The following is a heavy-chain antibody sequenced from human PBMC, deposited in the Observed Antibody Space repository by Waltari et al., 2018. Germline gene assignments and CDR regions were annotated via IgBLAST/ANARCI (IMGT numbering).Heavy chain of an antibody. CDR2: INPHSGGT. J-gene: IGHJ6*02. D-gene: IGHD3-10*01. CDR1: GYTFTAHY. V-gene: IGHV1-2*04. CDR3: ARAGLIVSRGGLPYYYYGMDV. Sequence: QVQLLQSEAEVKKPGVSVRVSSKASGYTFTAHYMNWVRQAPGQGLEWMGWINPHSGGTHFAQKFQGWVTLTRDTSINTAYMELSRVRPNDTAVYYCARAGLIVSRGGLPYYYYGMDVWGQGTTVIVSS.